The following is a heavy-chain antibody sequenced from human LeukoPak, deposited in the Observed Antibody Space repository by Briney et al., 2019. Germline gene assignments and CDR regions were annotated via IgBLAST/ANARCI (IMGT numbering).Heavy chain of an antibody. V-gene: IGHV4-59*01. CDR3: ARVGCSGGSCCPDY. CDR1: GASISTSX. D-gene: IGHD2-15*01. CDR2: IHYSGDI. Sequence: SETLSLTCTVSGASISTSXXXXXRQPPGKGLEXXGYIHYSGDINYNPSLKSRVXISAYTSKNQLSLKLSSVTAADTAVYYCARVGCSGGSCCPDYWGQGTLVTVSS. J-gene: IGHJ4*02.